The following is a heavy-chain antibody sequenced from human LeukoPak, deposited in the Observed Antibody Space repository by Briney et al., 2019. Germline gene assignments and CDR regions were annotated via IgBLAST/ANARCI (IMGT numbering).Heavy chain of an antibody. CDR1: GYTFTSYG. CDR2: FDPEDGET. D-gene: IGHD1-26*01. Sequence: ASVKVSCKASGYTFTSYGISWVRQAPGKGLEWMGGFDPEDGETIYAQKFQGRVTMTEDTSTDTAYMELSSLRSEDTAVYYCATVVLREWELLPSYWGQGTLVTVSS. V-gene: IGHV1-24*01. J-gene: IGHJ4*02. CDR3: ATVVLREWELLPSY.